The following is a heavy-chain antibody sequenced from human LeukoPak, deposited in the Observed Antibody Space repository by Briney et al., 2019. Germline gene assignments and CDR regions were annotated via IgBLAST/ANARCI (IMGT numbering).Heavy chain of an antibody. CDR1: GDTFTGYY. CDR2: INPNSGDT. Sequence: ASVKVSCKASGDTFTGYYMHWVRQAPGQGLEWMGRINPNSGDTNYAQKFQGRVTMTRDTSISTAYMELSRLRSDDTAVYYCARDYCSSTSCLFDYWGQGALVTVSS. CDR3: ARDYCSSTSCLFDY. J-gene: IGHJ4*02. D-gene: IGHD2-2*01. V-gene: IGHV1-2*06.